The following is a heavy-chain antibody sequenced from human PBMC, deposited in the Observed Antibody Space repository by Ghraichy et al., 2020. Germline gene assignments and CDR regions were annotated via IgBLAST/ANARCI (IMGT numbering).Heavy chain of an antibody. CDR1: GGTFSSYT. CDR3: AREDSYGLAPGAFDI. Sequence: SVKVSCKASGGTFSSYTISWVRQAPGQGLEWMGRIIPILGIANYAQKFQGRVTITADKSTSTAYMELSSLRSEDTAVYYCAREDSYGLAPGAFDIWGQGTMVTVSS. CDR2: IIPILGIA. J-gene: IGHJ3*02. V-gene: IGHV1-69*04. D-gene: IGHD5-18*01.